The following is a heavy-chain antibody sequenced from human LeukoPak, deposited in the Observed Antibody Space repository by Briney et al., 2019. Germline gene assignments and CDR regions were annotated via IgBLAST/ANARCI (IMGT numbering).Heavy chain of an antibody. CDR1: GGSISSYC. CDR3: ARAYDSSSWHYFDY. V-gene: IGHV4-59*01. J-gene: IGHJ4*02. Sequence: SETLSLTCTVSGGSISSYCWSWIRQPPGKGLEWIGYIYYSGSTNYNPSLKSRVTISVDTSKNQFSLKLSSVTAADTAVYYCARAYDSSSWHYFDYWGQGTLVTVSS. CDR2: IYYSGST. D-gene: IGHD6-13*01.